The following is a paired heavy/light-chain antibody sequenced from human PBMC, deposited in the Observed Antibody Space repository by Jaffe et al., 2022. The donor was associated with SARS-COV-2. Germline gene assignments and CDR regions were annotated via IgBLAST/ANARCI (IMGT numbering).Heavy chain of an antibody. CDR2: IYYSGST. D-gene: IGHD6-19*01. J-gene: IGHJ4*02. CDR3: ARQTKGMTVAGSYFDY. V-gene: IGHV4-39*01. Sequence: QLQLQESGPGLVKPSETLSLTCTVSGGSISSVSYYWGWIRQSPGKGLEWIGTIYYSGSTYYNPSLKSRVTISVDTSKNRFSLNLSSVTAADTAVYYCARQTKGMTVAGSYFDYWGQGSQVTVSS. CDR1: GGSISSVSYY.
Light chain of an antibody. Sequence: QSVLTQPPSVSGAPGQRVTISCTGSSSNIGAAYDVHWYQHLPGKAPKLLIYTNSNRPSGVPDRFSGSKSGTSASLAITGLQAEDEADYYCQSYDSSLSGWVFGGGTKLTVL. J-gene: IGLJ2*01. CDR2: TNS. V-gene: IGLV1-40*01. CDR1: SSNIGAAYD. CDR3: QSYDSSLSGWV.